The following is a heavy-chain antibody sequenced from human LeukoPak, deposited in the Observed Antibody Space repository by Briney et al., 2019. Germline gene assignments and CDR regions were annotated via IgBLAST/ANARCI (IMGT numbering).Heavy chain of an antibody. CDR1: GDSVSSNSVA. V-gene: IGHV6-1*01. J-gene: IGHJ4*02. D-gene: IGHD6-13*01. Sequence: SQTLSLTCAISGDSVSSNSVAWNWIGQSPSRGLEWLGRTYYRSKWYTDYAESVKSRITINPDTSKNQFSLQLNSVTPEDTAVYYCARIKQQLADYWGQGTLVTVSS. CDR2: TYYRSKWYT. CDR3: ARIKQQLADY.